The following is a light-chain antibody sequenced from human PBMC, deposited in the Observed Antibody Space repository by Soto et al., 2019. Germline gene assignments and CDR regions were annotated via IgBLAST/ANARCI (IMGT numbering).Light chain of an antibody. J-gene: IGKJ5*01. CDR1: QSISIW. CDR3: QQSYSTPIT. CDR2: DAS. V-gene: IGKV1-39*01. Sequence: DIQMTQSPSALSASIGDRVAITCRASQSISIWLAWYQQKPGKAPKLLIYDASNLESGVPSRFSGSGSGTDFTLTISSLQPEDFATYYCQQSYSTPITFGQGTRLEIK.